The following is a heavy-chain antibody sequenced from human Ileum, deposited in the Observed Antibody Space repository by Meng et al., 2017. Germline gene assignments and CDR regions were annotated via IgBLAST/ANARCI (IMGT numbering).Heavy chain of an antibody. V-gene: IGHV1-3*01. Sequence: ASVKVSCKASGYTFSYYAMQWERQAPGQRPEWMGWINADSGNTKYSRNLQGRVTITRDTSTNTVYMELRSLRSEDTAIYYCARVEGDGYNYSYYYYGMDVWGQGTTVTVSS. CDR3: ARVEGDGYNYSYYYYGMDV. J-gene: IGHJ6*02. CDR1: GYTFSYYA. D-gene: IGHD5-24*01. CDR2: INADSGNT.